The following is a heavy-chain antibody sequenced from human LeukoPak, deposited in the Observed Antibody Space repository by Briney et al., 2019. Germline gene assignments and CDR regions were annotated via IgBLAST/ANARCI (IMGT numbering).Heavy chain of an antibody. CDR1: GFIFSHYD. V-gene: IGHV3-23*01. CDR2: IITSGAIT. CDR3: ARVPPYSGSYSYYFDY. J-gene: IGHJ4*02. Sequence: GGSLRLSCAASGFIFSHYDMSWVRQAPGKGLEWVSGIITSGAITYYADSVKGRFTISRDNSKNTLYLQMNSLRAEDTAVYYCARVPPYSGSYSYYFDYWGQGTLVTVSS. D-gene: IGHD1-26*01.